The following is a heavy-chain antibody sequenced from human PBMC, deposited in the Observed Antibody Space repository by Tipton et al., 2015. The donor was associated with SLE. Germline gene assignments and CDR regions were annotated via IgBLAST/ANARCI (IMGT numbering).Heavy chain of an antibody. Sequence: GSLRLSCAASGFTFSNAWMTWVRQAPGKGLEWVGRIKNKAYGGTTDYAASVKGRFTISRDDSRNTVNLQMNSLRTEDTAVYYCTTGPDTYSTLDYWGQGTLVTVSS. CDR2: IKNKAYGGTT. D-gene: IGHD2-15*01. CDR1: GFTFSNAW. J-gene: IGHJ4*02. V-gene: IGHV3-15*01. CDR3: TTGPDTYSTLDY.